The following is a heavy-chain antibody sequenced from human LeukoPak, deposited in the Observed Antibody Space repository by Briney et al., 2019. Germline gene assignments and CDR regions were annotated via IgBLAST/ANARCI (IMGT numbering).Heavy chain of an antibody. CDR3: ARSPDILTGENFDY. D-gene: IGHD3-9*01. CDR1: GYTFSGYY. Sequence: GASVKVSCKASGYTFSGYYMHCVRQAPGQGLEWMGWINPKSGGTNEAQKFHDRVTMTRDASIRTVYMEVSRLRSDDTAVYYCARSPDILTGENFDYWGQGTLVTVSS. CDR2: INPKSGGT. V-gene: IGHV1-2*02. J-gene: IGHJ4*02.